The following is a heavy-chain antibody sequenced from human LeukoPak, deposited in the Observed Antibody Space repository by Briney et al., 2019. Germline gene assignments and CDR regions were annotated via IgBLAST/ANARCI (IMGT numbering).Heavy chain of an antibody. CDR2: ISWNSGSI. CDR3: AKDNRNYYIDY. CDR1: GFTFDDYA. J-gene: IGHJ4*02. V-gene: IGHV3-9*01. D-gene: IGHD3-10*01. Sequence: AGGSLRLSCAASGFTFDDYAMHWVRQAPGKGLEWVSGISWNSGSIGYADSVKGRFTISRDNSENTLYLQMNSLRTEDTALYYCAKDNRNYYIDYWGQGTLVTVSS.